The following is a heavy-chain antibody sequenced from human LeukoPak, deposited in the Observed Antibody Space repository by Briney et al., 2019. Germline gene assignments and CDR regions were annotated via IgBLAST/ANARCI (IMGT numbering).Heavy chain of an antibody. J-gene: IGHJ4*02. Sequence: ASVKVSCKASGYTFTSYGISWVRQAPGQGLEWMEWISAYNGNTNYAQKLQGRVTMTTDTSTSTAYMELRSLRSDDTAVYYCARDFTGYSYGSSYFDYWGQGTLVTVSS. CDR1: GYTFTSYG. D-gene: IGHD5-18*01. CDR2: ISAYNGNT. V-gene: IGHV1-18*04. CDR3: ARDFTGYSYGSSYFDY.